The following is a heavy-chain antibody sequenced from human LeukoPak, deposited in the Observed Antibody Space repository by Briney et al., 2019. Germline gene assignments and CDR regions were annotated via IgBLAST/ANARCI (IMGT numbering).Heavy chain of an antibody. CDR1: GFTFSDYY. V-gene: IGHV3-11*01. CDR3: ARDRVLRYFDWLSSPFDP. D-gene: IGHD3-9*01. J-gene: IGHJ5*02. Sequence: GGSLRLSCAASGFTFSDYYMSWIRQAPGKGLEWASYISSSGSTIYYADSVKGRFTISRDDAKNSLYLQMNSLRAEDTAVYYCARDRVLRYFDWLSSPFDPWGQGTLVTVSS. CDR2: ISSSGSTI.